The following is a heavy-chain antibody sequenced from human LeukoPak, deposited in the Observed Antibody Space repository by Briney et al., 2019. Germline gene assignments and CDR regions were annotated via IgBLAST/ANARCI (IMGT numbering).Heavy chain of an antibody. J-gene: IGHJ4*02. CDR1: GFTFSNFA. CDR3: AKDFITMVRGVTYYFDY. D-gene: IGHD3-10*01. CDR2: ISGSGHNT. V-gene: IGHV3-23*01. Sequence: GGSLRLSCAASGFTFSNFAMSWVRQAPGKGLEWVSAISGSGHNTYYADSVKGRFTISRDNSKNTLYLQMNSLRAEDTAVYYCAKDFITMVRGVTYYFDYWGQGTLVTVSS.